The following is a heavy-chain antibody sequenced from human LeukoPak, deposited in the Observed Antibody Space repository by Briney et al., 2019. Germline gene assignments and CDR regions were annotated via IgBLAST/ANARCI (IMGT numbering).Heavy chain of an antibody. D-gene: IGHD1-14*01. J-gene: IGHJ4*02. CDR3: ARFFRAQTTSGACDF. V-gene: IGHV3-69-1*02. CDR2: ISSGGAM. Sequence: GGSLRLSCAASGFIFTDYYMMWIRQAPGKGLEWVSYISSGGAMFYAASVKGRCTISRDNVKHSVSLQMNALTAEDAAIYYRARFFRAQTTSGACDFWGPG. CDR1: GFIFTDYY.